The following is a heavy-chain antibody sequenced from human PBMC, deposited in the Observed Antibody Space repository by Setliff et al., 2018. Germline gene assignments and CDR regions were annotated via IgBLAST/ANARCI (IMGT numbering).Heavy chain of an antibody. D-gene: IGHD4-4*01. Sequence: GESLNLSCKGPGYTFTSYWIGWVRQMPGKGLEWMGIIYLGNSDTRYSPSFQGNVTITGDKYTSTAYLQGISVKASHTAMYYCARDSNYEGAYDYWGQGTLVTVSS. J-gene: IGHJ4*02. CDR1: GYTFTSYW. CDR2: IYLGNSDT. V-gene: IGHV5-51*01. CDR3: ARDSNYEGAYDY.